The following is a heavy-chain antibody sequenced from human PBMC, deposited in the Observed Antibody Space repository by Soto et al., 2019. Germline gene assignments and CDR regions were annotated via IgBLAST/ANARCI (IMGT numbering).Heavy chain of an antibody. Sequence: SETLSLTCTVSGGSISSYYWSWIRQPPGKGLEWIGYIYYSGSTNYNPSLKSRVTISVDTSKNQFSLKLSSVTAADTAMYYCASLLYSSSWRVFDYWGQGTLVTVSS. J-gene: IGHJ4*02. CDR1: GGSISSYY. D-gene: IGHD6-13*01. CDR3: ASLLYSSSWRVFDY. CDR2: IYYSGST. V-gene: IGHV4-59*01.